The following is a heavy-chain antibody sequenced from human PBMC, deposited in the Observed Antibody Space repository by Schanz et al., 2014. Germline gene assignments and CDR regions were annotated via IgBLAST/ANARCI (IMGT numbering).Heavy chain of an antibody. J-gene: IGHJ4*02. CDR2: IWYDGSNK. CDR1: GFTFNSYG. CDR3: AKDRDPDPGIEAAADIYYFDY. Sequence: QVQLVESGGGVVQPGRSLRLSCAASGFTFNSYGMHWVRQAPGKGLEWVAFIWYDGSNKYYADSVKGRITISRDNSKNTLYLQMNSLRAEDTAVYYCAKDRDPDPGIEAAADIYYFDYWGQGTLVTVSS. D-gene: IGHD6-13*01. V-gene: IGHV3-33*06.